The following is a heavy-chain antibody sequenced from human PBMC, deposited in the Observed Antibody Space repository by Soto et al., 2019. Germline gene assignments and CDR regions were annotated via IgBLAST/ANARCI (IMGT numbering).Heavy chain of an antibody. CDR2: ISGSGGST. CDR1: GFTFSSYA. CDR3: ANSTLPFRSSCYYYFDY. D-gene: IGHD3-22*01. Sequence: PGGSLRLSCAASGFTFSSYAMSWVRQAPGKGLEWVSAISGSGGSTYYADSVKVRFTISRDNSKNTLHLQMNSLSAEDTAIYYCANSTLPFRSSCYYYFDYWGQGTLVTVSS. J-gene: IGHJ4*02. V-gene: IGHV3-23*01.